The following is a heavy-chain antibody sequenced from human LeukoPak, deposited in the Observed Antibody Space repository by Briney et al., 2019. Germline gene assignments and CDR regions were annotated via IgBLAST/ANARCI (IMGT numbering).Heavy chain of an antibody. CDR1: GGSFSGYY. CDR3: ARAPSGSYSRFDP. V-gene: IGHV4-34*01. D-gene: IGHD1-26*01. Sequence: PSETLSLTCAVYGGSFSGYYWSWIRQPPGKGLEWIGEINHSGSTNYNPSLKSRVTISVDTSKNQFSLKLSSVTAADTAVYYCARAPSGSYSRFDPWGQGTLVTVSS. CDR2: INHSGST. J-gene: IGHJ5*02.